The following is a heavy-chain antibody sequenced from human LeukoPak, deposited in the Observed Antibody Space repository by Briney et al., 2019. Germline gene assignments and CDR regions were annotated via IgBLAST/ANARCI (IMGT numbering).Heavy chain of an antibody. Sequence: GGSLRLSCVASGFTFSNYWMHWVRQAPGKGLVWVSRINTDGSSTTYADSVKGRFTISRDNAKNTLYLQMNSLSAEDTAVYYCARGYSSSYRIDYWGQGTLVTVSS. J-gene: IGHJ4*02. CDR1: GFTFSNYW. CDR2: INTDGSST. D-gene: IGHD6-6*01. CDR3: ARGYSSSYRIDY. V-gene: IGHV3-74*01.